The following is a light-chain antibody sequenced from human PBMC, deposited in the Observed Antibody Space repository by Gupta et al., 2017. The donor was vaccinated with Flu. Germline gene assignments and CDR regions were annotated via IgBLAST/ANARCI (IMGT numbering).Light chain of an antibody. CDR1: QSVSSN. V-gene: IGKV3-15*01. CDR3: QQYNYRPSYT. CDR2: GAA. J-gene: IGKJ2*01. Sequence: ELVMPHSPPTLSVSPGESATRSCRASQSVSSNLAWYQQKPGQAPRHLIYGAASRATGIPARFSGSGSGTEFTLTISSLQSEDFAVYYCQQYNYRPSYTFGQGTKLEIK.